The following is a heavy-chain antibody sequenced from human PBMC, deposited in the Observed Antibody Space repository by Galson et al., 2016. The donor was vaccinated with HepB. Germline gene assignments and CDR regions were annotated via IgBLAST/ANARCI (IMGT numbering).Heavy chain of an antibody. CDR1: GVPFSIYN. Sequence: SLRLSCAVSGVPFSIYNMNWVRQAPGKGLEWVAVISYDGSNKYYADSVKGRFTISRDNSKNTLYLQMNSLRAEDTAVYYCASGIGYGDYNWFDPWGQGTLVTVSS. D-gene: IGHD4-17*01. CDR3: ASGIGYGDYNWFDP. CDR2: ISYDGSNK. V-gene: IGHV3-30-3*01. J-gene: IGHJ5*02.